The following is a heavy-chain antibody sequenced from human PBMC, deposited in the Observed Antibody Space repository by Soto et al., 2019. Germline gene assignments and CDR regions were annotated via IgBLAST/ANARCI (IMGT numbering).Heavy chain of an antibody. CDR2: IYYSGST. D-gene: IGHD2-2*02. Sequence: PSETQSLTCTVSGGSISSGGYYWSWIRQHPGKGLEWIGYIYYSGSTYYNPSLKSRVTISVDTSKNQFSLKLSSVTAADTAVYYCARDPKKIVPAAIRDDAFDIWGQGTMVTVSS. CDR3: ARDPKKIVPAAIRDDAFDI. V-gene: IGHV4-31*03. CDR1: GGSISSGGYY. J-gene: IGHJ3*02.